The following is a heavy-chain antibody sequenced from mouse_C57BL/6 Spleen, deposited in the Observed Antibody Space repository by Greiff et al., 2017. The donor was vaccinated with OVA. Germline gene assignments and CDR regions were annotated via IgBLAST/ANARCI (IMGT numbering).Heavy chain of an antibody. J-gene: IGHJ3*01. D-gene: IGHD2-4*01. CDR2: IYPGSGST. Sequence: QVQLKQPGAELVKPGASVKMSCKASGYTFTSYWITWVKQRPGQGLEWIGDIYPGSGSTNYNEKFKSKATLTVDTSSSTAYMQLSSLTSEDSAVYYCARRGPYDYDDWFAYWGQGTLVTVSA. CDR1: GYTFTSYW. V-gene: IGHV1-55*01. CDR3: ARRGPYDYDDWFAY.